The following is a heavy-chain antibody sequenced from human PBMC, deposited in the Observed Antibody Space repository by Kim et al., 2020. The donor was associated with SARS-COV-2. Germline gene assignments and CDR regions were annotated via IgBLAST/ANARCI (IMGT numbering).Heavy chain of an antibody. D-gene: IGHD2-2*01. J-gene: IGHJ6*02. CDR2: INHSGST. CDR3: ARGVVVVPAAYYYYYYGMDV. V-gene: IGHV4-34*01. CDR1: GGSFSGYY. Sequence: SETLSLTCAAYGGSFSGYYWSWIRQPPGKGLEWIGEINHSGSTNYNPSLKSRVTISVDTSKNQFSLKLSSVTAADTAVYYCARGVVVVPAAYYYYYYGMDVWGQGTTVTVSS.